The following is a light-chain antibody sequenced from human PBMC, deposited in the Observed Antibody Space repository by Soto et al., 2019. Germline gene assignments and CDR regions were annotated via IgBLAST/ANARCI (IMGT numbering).Light chain of an antibody. J-gene: IGLJ1*01. CDR3: CSSVGSNQGYV. Sequence: QSALTQPPSASGSPGQSVTISCTGTSSDVGGYNYVSWYQQHPGKVPKLMIYEVSKRPSGVPDRFSGSKSGNTASLTVSGLQAEDEADHYCCSSVGSNQGYVFGTGAKVTVL. V-gene: IGLV2-8*01. CDR1: SSDVGGYNY. CDR2: EVS.